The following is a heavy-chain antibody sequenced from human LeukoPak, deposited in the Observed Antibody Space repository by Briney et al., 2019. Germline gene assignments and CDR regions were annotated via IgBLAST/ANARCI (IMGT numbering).Heavy chain of an antibody. J-gene: IGHJ4*02. CDR3: ATVDTAMAYFDY. CDR1: GGSISSGGYY. D-gene: IGHD5-18*01. Sequence: SETLSLTCTVSGGSISSGGYYWSWIRQHPGKGLEWIGYIYYSGSTYYNPSLKSRVTISVDTSKNQFSLKLSSVTAADTAVYYCATVDTAMAYFDYWGQGTLVTVSS. CDR2: IYYSGST. V-gene: IGHV4-31*03.